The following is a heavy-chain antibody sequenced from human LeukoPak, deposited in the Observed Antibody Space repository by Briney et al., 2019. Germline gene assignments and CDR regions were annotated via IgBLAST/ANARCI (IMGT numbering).Heavy chain of an antibody. CDR1: GLTFSNYA. CDR3: ARSYCGGDCYSTFDY. V-gene: IGHV3-30-3*01. J-gene: IGHJ4*02. CDR2: ISYDGINK. Sequence: GGSLRLSCAASGLTFSNYAIHWVRQAPGRGLEWVAVISYDGINKYYADSVKGRFTISRDNSKSTLSLQMSSLRAEDTAIYYCARSYCGGDCYSTFDYWGQGTLVTASS. D-gene: IGHD2-21*02.